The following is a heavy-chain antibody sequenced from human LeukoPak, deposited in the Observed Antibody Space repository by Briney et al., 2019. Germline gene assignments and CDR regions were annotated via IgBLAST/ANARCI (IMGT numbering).Heavy chain of an antibody. CDR2: ISGSGGST. CDR3: AKDIYCSSTSCYAVGHFDY. D-gene: IGHD2-2*01. Sequence: GGSLRLSCAASGSTFSSYAMSWVRQAPGKGLEWVSAISGSGGSTYYADSVKGRFTISRDNSKNTLYLQMNSLRAEDTAVYYCAKDIYCSSTSCYAVGHFDYWGQGTLVTVSS. J-gene: IGHJ4*02. V-gene: IGHV3-23*01. CDR1: GSTFSSYA.